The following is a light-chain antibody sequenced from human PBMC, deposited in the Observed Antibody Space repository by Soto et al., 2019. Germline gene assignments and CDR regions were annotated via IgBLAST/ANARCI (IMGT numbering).Light chain of an antibody. J-gene: IGKJ4*01. V-gene: IGKV3-15*01. CDR2: DAS. CDR1: QSVSGN. CDR3: QQYNLRPLT. Sequence: EIVMTQSPATLSVSPGERATLSCRASQSVSGNLAWYQQKPGQAPRLLIFDASTRATGIPGRFSGSGSGTEFTLTISSLLSEDFPLYYCQQYNLRPLTFGGGTRVEIK.